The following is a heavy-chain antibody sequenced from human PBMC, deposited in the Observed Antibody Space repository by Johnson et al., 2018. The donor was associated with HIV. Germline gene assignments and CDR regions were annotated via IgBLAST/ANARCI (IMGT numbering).Heavy chain of an antibody. CDR3: AKGMESGYGREDAFDN. J-gene: IGHJ3*02. CDR1: GFTVRSDY. D-gene: IGHD5-12*01. CDR2: IYSGGGT. V-gene: IGHV3-53*04. Sequence: VQLVESGGGLVKPGGSLRLSCAASGFTVRSDYMNWVRQAPGKGLEWVSVIYSGGGTYYADSVKGRFTISRDNAKNSLYLQMNSLRAEDTALDYWAKGMESGYGREDAFDNLGQGTIVNLFS.